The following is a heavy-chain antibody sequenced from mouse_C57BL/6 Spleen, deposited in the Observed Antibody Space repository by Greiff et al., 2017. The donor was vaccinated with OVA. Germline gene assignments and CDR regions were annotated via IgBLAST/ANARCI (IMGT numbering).Heavy chain of an antibody. Sequence: QVQLKQPGTELVKPGASVKLSCKASGYTFTSYWMHWVKQRPGQGLEWIGNINPSNGGTNYNEKFKSKATLTVDKSSSTAYMQLSSLTSEDSAVYYCARRGTTVVASHWYFDVWGTGTTVTVSS. J-gene: IGHJ1*03. CDR3: ARRGTTVVASHWYFDV. V-gene: IGHV1-53*01. CDR2: INPSNGGT. D-gene: IGHD1-1*01. CDR1: GYTFTSYW.